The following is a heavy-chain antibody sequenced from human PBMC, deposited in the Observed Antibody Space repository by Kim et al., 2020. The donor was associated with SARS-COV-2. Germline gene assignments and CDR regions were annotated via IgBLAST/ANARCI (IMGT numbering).Heavy chain of an antibody. Sequence: SETLSLTCTVSGDSIKDSIYYWGWVRQAPGKGLEWIGSIFDSAHIYYNPSLKSRVTMSVDTSKNQFSLNLSSVTAADTAVYYSVTDVRFLLSRGGHFQNWGQGILVTVFS. CDR1: GDSIKDSIYY. CDR2: IFDSAHI. V-gene: IGHV4-39*02. D-gene: IGHD2-15*01. J-gene: IGHJ1*01. CDR3: VTDVRFLLSRGGHFQN.